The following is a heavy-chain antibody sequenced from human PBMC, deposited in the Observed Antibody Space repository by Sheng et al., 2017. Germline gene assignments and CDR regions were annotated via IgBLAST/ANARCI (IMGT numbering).Heavy chain of an antibody. D-gene: IGHD3-3*01. CDR2: IIPIFGTA. J-gene: IGHJ6*03. CDR3: AGGERGFWSGYYPYYMDV. V-gene: IGHV1-69*05. Sequence: QVQLVQSGAEVKKPGSSVKVSCKASGGTFSSYAISWVRQAPGQGLEWMGGIIPIFGTANYAQKFQGRVTITTDESTSTAYMELSSLRSEDTAVYYCAGGERGFWSGYYPYYMDVWGKGTTVTVSS. CDR1: GGTFSSYA.